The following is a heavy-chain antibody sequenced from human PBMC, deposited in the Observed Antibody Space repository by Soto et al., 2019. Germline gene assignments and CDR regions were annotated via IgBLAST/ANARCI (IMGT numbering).Heavy chain of an antibody. CDR3: ARVVGEYYDILTGYSPFFDY. CDR1: GGSISSGGYY. Sequence: PSETLSLTCTVSGGSISSGGYYWSWIRQHPGKGLEWIGYIYYSGSTYYNPSLKSRVTISVDTSKNQFSLKLSSVTAADTAVYYCARVVGEYYDILTGYSPFFDYWGQGTLVTVSS. CDR2: IYYSGST. J-gene: IGHJ4*02. V-gene: IGHV4-31*03. D-gene: IGHD3-9*01.